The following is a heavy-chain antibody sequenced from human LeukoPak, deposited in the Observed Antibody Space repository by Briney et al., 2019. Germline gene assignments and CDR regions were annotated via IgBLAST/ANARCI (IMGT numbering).Heavy chain of an antibody. CDR2: IYHTGST. CDR3: ASDYYYSSGYWYFDY. Sequence: PSETLSLTCTVSGGSISSDNYYWSWIRQPPGKGLEWIGYIYHTGSTYYNPSLKSRVTISVDRSKNQLSLKLSSVTAADTAVYYCASDYYYSSGYWYFDYWGQGTLVTVSS. D-gene: IGHD3-22*01. V-gene: IGHV4-30-2*01. CDR1: GGSISSDNYY. J-gene: IGHJ4*02.